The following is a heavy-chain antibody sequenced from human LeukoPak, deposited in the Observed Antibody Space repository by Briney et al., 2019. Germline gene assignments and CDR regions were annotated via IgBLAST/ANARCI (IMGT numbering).Heavy chain of an antibody. V-gene: IGHV4-59*08. CDR1: GGPISGYY. D-gene: IGHD1-26*01. CDR3: ARTVGATSTSFDY. Sequence: PSETPSLTCTVSGGPISGYYWSWIRQSPGKGLEWIGYMSYRGSTNYNPSLKSRVTISVDTSKNQFSLRLRSVAAAAPAVYSCARTVGATSTSFDYWGQGTLVTVSS. J-gene: IGHJ4*02. CDR2: MSYRGST.